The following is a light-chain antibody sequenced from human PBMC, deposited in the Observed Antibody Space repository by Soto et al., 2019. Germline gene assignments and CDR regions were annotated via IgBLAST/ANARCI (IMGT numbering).Light chain of an antibody. Sequence: EIVLTQSPDTLSLSPGERATLSCRASQSVSSNLAWYQQKPGQAPRLLIIGASERVTTIPARFSGSGSGTEFTLSISSLQSDDFAVYYCQQRSNWPPWTFGQGTKVDIK. J-gene: IGKJ1*01. V-gene: IGKV3-15*01. CDR1: QSVSSN. CDR3: QQRSNWPPWT. CDR2: GAS.